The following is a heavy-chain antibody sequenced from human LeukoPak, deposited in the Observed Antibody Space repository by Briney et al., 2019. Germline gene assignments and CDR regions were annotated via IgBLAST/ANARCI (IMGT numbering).Heavy chain of an antibody. CDR1: GGSISSSSYY. CDR3: ARVYGPAYCGGDCYLGAYFDY. V-gene: IGHV4-39*07. CDR2: IYYSGST. D-gene: IGHD2-21*02. Sequence: PSETLSLTCTVSGGSISSSSYYWGCIRQPPGKGLEWIGSIYYSGSTYYNPSLKSRVTISLDTSKNPFSLKLSSVTAADTAVYYCARVYGPAYCGGDCYLGAYFDYWGQGTLVTVSS. J-gene: IGHJ4*02.